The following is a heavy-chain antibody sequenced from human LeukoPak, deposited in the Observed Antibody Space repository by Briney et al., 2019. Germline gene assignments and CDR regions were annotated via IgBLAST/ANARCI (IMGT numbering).Heavy chain of an antibody. D-gene: IGHD4-17*01. V-gene: IGHV3-7*01. Sequence: GGSLRLSCEASGFIFRSHWMSWVRQVPGKGLEWVANIRQDGSDKYYVESVKGRFTISRDNAKNSLYLQMNSLRAEDTAVYYCARDGDREPGTVTNPYYYSGMDVWGQGTTVTVSS. J-gene: IGHJ6*02. CDR3: ARDGDREPGTVTNPYYYSGMDV. CDR2: IRQDGSDK. CDR1: GFIFRSHW.